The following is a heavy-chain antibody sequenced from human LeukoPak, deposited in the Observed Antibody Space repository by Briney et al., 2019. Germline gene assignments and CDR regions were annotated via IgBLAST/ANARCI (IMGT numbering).Heavy chain of an antibody. V-gene: IGHV1-24*01. CDR3: ATDFGTVDAFDI. D-gene: IGHD3-10*01. J-gene: IGHJ3*02. CDR1: GYTLTELS. Sequence: GASVEVSCKVSGYTLTELSMHWVRQAPGKGLEWMGGFDPEDGETIYAQKFQGRVTMTEDTSTDAAYMELSSLRSEDTAVYYCATDFGTVDAFDIWGQGTMVTVSS. CDR2: FDPEDGET.